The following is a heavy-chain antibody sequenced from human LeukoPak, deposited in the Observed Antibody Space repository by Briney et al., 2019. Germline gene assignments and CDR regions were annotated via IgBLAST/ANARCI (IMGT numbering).Heavy chain of an antibody. CDR3: ARHGVYYDFWSGYLGAGTGFDY. CDR1: GGSISSYY. CDR2: IYTSGST. J-gene: IGHJ4*02. Sequence: PSETLSLTCTVSGGSISSYYWSWIRQPAGKGLEWIGRIYTSGSTNYNPSLKSRVTMSVDTSKNQFSLKLSSVTAADTAVYYCARHGVYYDFWSGYLGAGTGFDYWGQGTLVTVSS. V-gene: IGHV4-4*07. D-gene: IGHD3-3*01.